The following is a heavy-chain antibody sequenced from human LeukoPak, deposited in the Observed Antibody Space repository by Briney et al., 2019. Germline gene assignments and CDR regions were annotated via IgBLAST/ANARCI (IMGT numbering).Heavy chain of an antibody. V-gene: IGHV3-20*04. J-gene: IGHJ6*03. CDR3: ARLGYCSGGSCYGAYYYYMDV. Sequence: GGSLRLSCAASGFTFDDYGMSWARQAPGKGLEWVSGINWNGGSTGYADSVKGRFTISRDNAKNSLYLQMNSLRAEDTALYYCARLGYCSGGSCYGAYYYYMDVWGKGTTVTVSS. CDR1: GFTFDDYG. CDR2: INWNGGST. D-gene: IGHD2-15*01.